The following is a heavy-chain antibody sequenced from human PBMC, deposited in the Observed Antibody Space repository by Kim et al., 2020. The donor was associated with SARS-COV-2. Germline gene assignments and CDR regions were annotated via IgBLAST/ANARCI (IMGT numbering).Heavy chain of an antibody. D-gene: IGHD6-13*01. V-gene: IGHV4-34*01. Sequence: NPPLKSRVTISVDTSTNQFSLKLSSVTDADTAVYDCARNRYSSSYNWFDPWGQGTLVTVSS. J-gene: IGHJ5*02. CDR3: ARNRYSSSYNWFDP.